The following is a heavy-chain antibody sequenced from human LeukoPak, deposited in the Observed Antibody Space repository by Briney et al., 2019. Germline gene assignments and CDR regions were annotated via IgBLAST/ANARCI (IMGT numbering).Heavy chain of an antibody. V-gene: IGHV4-31*03. CDR2: IYYSGST. D-gene: IGHD6-13*01. J-gene: IGHJ5*02. CDR3: ARDSGSIAAADRWFDP. Sequence: SQTLSLTCTVSGGSISSGGYYWSWIRQHPGKGLEWIGYIYYSGSTYYNPSLKSRVTISVDTSKSQFSLKLSSVTAADTAVYYCARDSGSIAAADRWFDPWGQGTLVTVSS. CDR1: GGSISSGGYY.